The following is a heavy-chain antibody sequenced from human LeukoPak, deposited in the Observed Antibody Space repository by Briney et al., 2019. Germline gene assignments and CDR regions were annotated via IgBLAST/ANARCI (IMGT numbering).Heavy chain of an antibody. Sequence: GGSLRLSCAASGFTFSRYGMHWVRQAPGKGLEWVAVIWYDGSNEYYGDSVKGRFTISRDNSKNTLYLQMNSLRAEDTAVYYCAKGLEQWLVRQLSVDPWGQGTLVTVSS. D-gene: IGHD6-19*01. CDR1: GFTFSRYG. J-gene: IGHJ5*02. CDR3: AKGLEQWLVRQLSVDP. V-gene: IGHV3-30*02. CDR2: IWYDGSNE.